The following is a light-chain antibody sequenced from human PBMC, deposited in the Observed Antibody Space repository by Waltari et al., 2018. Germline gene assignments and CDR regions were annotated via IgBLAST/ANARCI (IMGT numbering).Light chain of an antibody. CDR3: QHYKNLPVS. CDR1: QSVNLY. Sequence: IVLTQSPGTLSLSPGERATLSCRASQSVNLYLAWYQQKPGQAPRLLIYHTSTRAAGIPDRFSGSGSGTDFSLTISGLEPEDFAVYYCQHYKNLPVSFGQGTKVEIK. V-gene: IGKV3-20*01. J-gene: IGKJ1*01. CDR2: HTS.